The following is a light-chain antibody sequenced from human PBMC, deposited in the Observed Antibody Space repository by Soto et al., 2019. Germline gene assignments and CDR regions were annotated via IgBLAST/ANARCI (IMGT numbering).Light chain of an antibody. CDR2: GAS. CDR3: QQYGSSPYT. Sequence: EIVLTQSPGTLSLSPGERATLSCRASQSVSKLYLAWYQQKPGQTPRLLIYGASSRATGIPDRFSGSGSGTEFTLTISRLEPEDFAVYYCQQYGSSPYTFGLGTKLEIK. CDR1: QSVSKLY. V-gene: IGKV3-20*01. J-gene: IGKJ2*01.